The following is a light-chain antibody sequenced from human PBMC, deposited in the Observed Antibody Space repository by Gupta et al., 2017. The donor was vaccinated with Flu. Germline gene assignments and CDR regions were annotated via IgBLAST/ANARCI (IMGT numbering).Light chain of an antibody. CDR2: GAS. V-gene: IGKV3-20*01. CDR3: QQDGNSPWT. Sequence: EIVLTPSPATLSFSPGERATLSCRASQSVDSNYLAWHQQKQGQAPRLLIYGASNRAPGVPDRFSGSGSGTDFTLTISRLEPEDFAVYYCQQDGNSPWTFGQGTKVEIK. CDR1: QSVDSNY. J-gene: IGKJ1*01.